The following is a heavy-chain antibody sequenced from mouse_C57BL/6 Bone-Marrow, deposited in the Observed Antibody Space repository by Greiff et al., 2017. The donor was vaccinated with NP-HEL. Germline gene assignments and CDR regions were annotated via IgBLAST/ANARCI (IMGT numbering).Heavy chain of an antibody. V-gene: IGHV1-64*01. CDR1: GYTFTSYW. CDR3: PMITTRYYYAMDY. Sequence: QVQLQQPGAELVKPGASVKLSCKASGYTFTSYWMHWVKQRPGQGLEWIGMIHPNSGSTNYNEKFKSKATLTVDKSSSTAYMQLSSLTSEDSAVYYCPMITTRYYYAMDYWGQGTSVTVSS. D-gene: IGHD2-4*01. J-gene: IGHJ4*01. CDR2: IHPNSGST.